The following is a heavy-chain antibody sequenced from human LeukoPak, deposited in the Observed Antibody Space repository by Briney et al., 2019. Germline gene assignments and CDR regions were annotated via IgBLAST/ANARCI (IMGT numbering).Heavy chain of an antibody. CDR3: ARENGGGFDY. Sequence: SETLSLTCTVSGGSVSSGSYYWSWIRQPPGKGLEWIGYIYYSGSTNYNPSLKSRVTISVDTSKNQFSLKPSSVTAAGTAVYYCARENGGGFDYWGQGTLVTVSS. V-gene: IGHV4-61*01. CDR2: IYYSGST. J-gene: IGHJ4*02. CDR1: GGSVSSGSYY. D-gene: IGHD3-16*01.